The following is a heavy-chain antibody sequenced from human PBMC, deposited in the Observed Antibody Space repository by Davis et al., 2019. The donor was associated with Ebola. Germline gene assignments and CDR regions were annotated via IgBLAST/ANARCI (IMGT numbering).Heavy chain of an antibody. J-gene: IGHJ4*02. D-gene: IGHD6-13*01. CDR1: GYTFTSYG. CDR2: ISAYNGNT. CDR3: ARSRKAAAGTWSLFDY. Sequence: AASVKVSCKASGYTFTSYGISWVRQAPGQGLEWMGWISAYNGNTNYAQKLQGRVTMTTDTSTSTVYMELSSLRSEDTAVYYCARSRKAAAGTWSLFDYWGQGTLVTVSS. V-gene: IGHV1-18*01.